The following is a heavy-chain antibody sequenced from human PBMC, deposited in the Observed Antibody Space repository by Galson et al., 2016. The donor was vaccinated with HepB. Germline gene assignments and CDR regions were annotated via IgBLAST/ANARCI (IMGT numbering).Heavy chain of an antibody. D-gene: IGHD7-27*01. Sequence: CAISGDSVSSNNAGWNWIGQSPSRGLEWLGRTYYRSKWFYDYAESVKSRITIKPDTTKNQFSLQLNSVTVEDTAVYYCTRAKELGRGFHSWGQGTLVIVSS. CDR1: GDSVSSNNAG. V-gene: IGHV6-1*01. J-gene: IGHJ4*02. CDR3: TRAKELGRGFHS. CDR2: TYYRSKWFY.